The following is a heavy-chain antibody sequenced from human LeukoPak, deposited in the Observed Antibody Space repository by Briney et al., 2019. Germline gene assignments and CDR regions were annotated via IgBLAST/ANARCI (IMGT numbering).Heavy chain of an antibody. D-gene: IGHD6-6*01. Sequence: GGSLRLSCAASGFTFSSYSMNWVRQAPGEGLEWVSSISSGSTYMYYADSVKGRFTISRDNAQNSMYLQMNSLRAEDTAMYYCGRVGGRSKAAKGDAFDIWGQGTMVVVSS. V-gene: IGHV3-21*01. J-gene: IGHJ3*02. CDR1: GFTFSSYS. CDR3: GRVGGRSKAAKGDAFDI. CDR2: ISSGSTYM.